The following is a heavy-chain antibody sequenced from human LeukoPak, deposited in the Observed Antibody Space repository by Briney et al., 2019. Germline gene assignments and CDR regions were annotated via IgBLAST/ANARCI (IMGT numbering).Heavy chain of an antibody. CDR1: GDSISSGGYY. J-gene: IGHJ3*02. CDR2: IYHSGST. Sequence: SQTLSLTCTVSGDSISSGGYYWSWIRQPPGKGLEWIGYIYHSGSTYYNPTLKSRVTISVDRSKNQFSLKLSSVTAADTAVYYCARATAPITIFGVVIDPVDAFDIWGQGTMVTVSS. CDR3: ARATAPITIFGVVIDPVDAFDI. V-gene: IGHV4-30-2*01. D-gene: IGHD3-3*01.